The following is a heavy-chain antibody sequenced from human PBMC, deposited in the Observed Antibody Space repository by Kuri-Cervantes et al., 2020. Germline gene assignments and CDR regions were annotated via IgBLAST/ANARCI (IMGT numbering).Heavy chain of an antibody. D-gene: IGHD6-19*01. J-gene: IGHJ1*01. CDR3: ARSSVAGTRVIQH. Sequence: GESLKISCAASGFTFSDYYMSWIRQAPGKGLEWISYISSSGSTIYYADSVKGRFTISRDNAQTSVYLQMNSLRAEGTAVYYCARSSVAGTRVIQHWGQGTLVTVSS. V-gene: IGHV3-11*01. CDR2: ISSSGSTI. CDR1: GFTFSDYY.